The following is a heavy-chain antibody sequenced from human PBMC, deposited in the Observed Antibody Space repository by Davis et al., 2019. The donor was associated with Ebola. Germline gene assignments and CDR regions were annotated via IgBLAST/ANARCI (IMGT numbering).Heavy chain of an antibody. D-gene: IGHD3-3*01. CDR3: TKQEGTTFAVVSLY. V-gene: IGHV3-21*01. J-gene: IGHJ4*02. Sequence: PGGSLRLSCAASGFAFSTYSMNWVRQAPGKGLEWASSISSRSSYIYYADSVKGRFTISRDSAKNSLDLQMNSLRAEDTAVYYCTKQEGTTFAVVSLYWGQGTLVTVSS. CDR2: ISSRSSYI. CDR1: GFAFSTYS.